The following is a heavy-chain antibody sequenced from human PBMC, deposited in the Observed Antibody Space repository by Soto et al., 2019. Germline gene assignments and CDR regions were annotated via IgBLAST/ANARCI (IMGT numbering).Heavy chain of an antibody. V-gene: IGHV3-21*04. CDR1: VFTFSSYS. D-gene: IGHD3-16*01. CDR2: ISSSSSYI. CDR3: AKDRGRDPLDAFDI. J-gene: IGHJ3*02. Sequence: GGSLRLSCSASVFTFSSYSMNWFRQAPGKGLEWVSSISSSSSYIYYADSVKGRFTISRDNAKNSLYLQMNSLRAEDTAVYYCAKDRGRDPLDAFDIWGQGTMVTVSS.